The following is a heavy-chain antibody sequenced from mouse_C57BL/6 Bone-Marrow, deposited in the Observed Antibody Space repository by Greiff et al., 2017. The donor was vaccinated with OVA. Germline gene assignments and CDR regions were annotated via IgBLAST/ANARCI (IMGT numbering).Heavy chain of an antibody. CDR3: AIAHYYCSSYGDH. V-gene: IGHV1-42*01. Sequence: EVQLQESGPELVKPGASVKISCKASGYSFTGYYMNWVKQSPEKSLEWIGEINPSNGGTTYNQKFKAKATLTVDKSSSTAYMQIKSLTSEVSAVYSCAIAHYYCSSYGDHWGKGTTLTVYS. J-gene: IGHJ2*01. CDR2: INPSNGGT. D-gene: IGHD1-1*01. CDR1: GYSFTGYY.